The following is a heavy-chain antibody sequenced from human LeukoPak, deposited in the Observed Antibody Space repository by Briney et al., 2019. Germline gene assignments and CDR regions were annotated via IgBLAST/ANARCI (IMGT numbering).Heavy chain of an antibody. V-gene: IGHV3-23*01. J-gene: IGHJ4*02. CDR3: AKDLRITYYDFWSGGLDY. D-gene: IGHD3-3*01. CDR1: GFTFSSYA. Sequence: GGSLRLSCAASGFTFSSYAMSWVRQAPGKGLEWVSAISGSGGSTYYADSVKGRFTISRDNSKNTLYLQMNSLRAEDTAVYYCAKDLRITYYDFWSGGLDYWGQGTLVTVSS. CDR2: ISGSGGST.